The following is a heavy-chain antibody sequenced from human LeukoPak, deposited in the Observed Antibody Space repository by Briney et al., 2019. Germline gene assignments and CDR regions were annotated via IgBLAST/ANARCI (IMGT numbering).Heavy chain of an antibody. J-gene: IGHJ4*02. V-gene: IGHV1-69*13. CDR2: IIPIFGTA. Sequence: GASVKVSCKASGGTFSSYAISWVRQAPGQGLEWVGGIIPIFGTANYAQKFQGRVTITADESTSTAYMELSSLRSEDTAVYYCARGLSSGYYYGGYWGQGTLVTVSS. D-gene: IGHD3-22*01. CDR1: GGTFSSYA. CDR3: ARGLSSGYYYGGY.